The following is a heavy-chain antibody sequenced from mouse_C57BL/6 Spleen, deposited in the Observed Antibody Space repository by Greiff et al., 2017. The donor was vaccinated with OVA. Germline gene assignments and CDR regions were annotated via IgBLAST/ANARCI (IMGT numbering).Heavy chain of an antibody. J-gene: IGHJ3*01. V-gene: IGHV1-69*01. CDR1: GYTSTSYW. CDR2: IDPSDSYT. CDR3: AREGGGFAY. Sequence: VQLQQPGAELVMPGASVKLSCKASGYTSTSYWMHWVKQRPGQGLEWIGEIDPSDSYTNYNQKFKGKSTLTVDKSSSTAYMQLSSLTSEDSAVYYCAREGGGFAYWGQGTLVTVSA.